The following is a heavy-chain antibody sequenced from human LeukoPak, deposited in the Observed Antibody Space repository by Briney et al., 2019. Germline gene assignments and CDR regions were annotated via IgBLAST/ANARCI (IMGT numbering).Heavy chain of an antibody. CDR2: IYHSGST. CDR1: GGSISSSNW. V-gene: IGHV4-4*02. D-gene: IGHD3-22*01. CDR3: ARDKGSPYDSSGYPDYYGMDV. Sequence: SGTLSLTCAVSGGSISSSNWWSWVRQPPGQGLEWIGEIYHSGSTNYNPSLKSRVTISVDKSKNQFSLKLSSVTAADTAVYYCARDKGSPYDSSGYPDYYGMDVWGQGTTVTVSS. J-gene: IGHJ6*02.